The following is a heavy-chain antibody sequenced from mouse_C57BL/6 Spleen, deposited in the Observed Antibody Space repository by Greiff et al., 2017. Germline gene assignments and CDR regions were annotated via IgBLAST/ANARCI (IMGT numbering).Heavy chain of an antibody. D-gene: IGHD1-1*01. CDR1: GYTFTDYE. J-gene: IGHJ4*01. Sequence: QVQLQQSGAELVRPGASVTLSCKASGYTFTDYEMHWVKQTPVHGLAWIGAIDPETGGTASNQKFKGKAILTADESSSTAYMELRSLTSEDSAVYHCTRSITTVVATYAMDYWGQGTSVTVSS. CDR3: TRSITTVVATYAMDY. V-gene: IGHV1-15*01. CDR2: IDPETGGT.